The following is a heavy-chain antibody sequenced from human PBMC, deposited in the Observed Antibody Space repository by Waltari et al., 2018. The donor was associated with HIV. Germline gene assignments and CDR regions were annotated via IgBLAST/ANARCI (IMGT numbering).Heavy chain of an antibody. CDR3: ARVFRGTVNYFDSRLGH. CDR1: GYTFSDYY. Sequence: QVQLVQSGAEVTKPGASVKVSCKASGYTFSDYYLPWVRQAPGQGLEWMGWINPNSGGTRYAEKFQGRVTMTRDTSISTAYMELSRLRFDDTAVYYCARVFRGTVNYFDSRLGHWGQGTLVTVSS. D-gene: IGHD3-22*01. J-gene: IGHJ5*02. CDR2: INPNSGGT. V-gene: IGHV1-2*02.